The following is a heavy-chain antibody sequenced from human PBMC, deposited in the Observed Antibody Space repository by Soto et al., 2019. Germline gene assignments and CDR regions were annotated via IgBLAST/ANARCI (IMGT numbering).Heavy chain of an antibody. CDR1: GDSISSYY. V-gene: IGHV4-59*08. Sequence: SETLSLTCTVSGDSISSYYWSWIRQPPGEGLEWIGYISYSRSTNYNASLKSRVTISLDTSKNQFSLKLSSVTAADTAVYYCARQLVGWFDPWGQGTLVTVSS. D-gene: IGHD3-9*01. CDR3: ARQLVGWFDP. J-gene: IGHJ5*02. CDR2: ISYSRST.